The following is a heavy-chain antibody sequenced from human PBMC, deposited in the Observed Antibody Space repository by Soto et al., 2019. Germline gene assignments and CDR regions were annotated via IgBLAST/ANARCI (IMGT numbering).Heavy chain of an antibody. V-gene: IGHV1-69*02. CDR2: IIPIIGIA. Sequence: QVQLVQSGAEVKKTGSSVKVSCKASGGTFSSYTISWVRQAPGQGLEWMGRIIPIIGIANYAQKFQGRVTITADKSTRTAYMVLSSMRSEDTAVYYCASEEYYYGSGAFFDYWGQGTLVTVSS. CDR1: GGTFSSYT. J-gene: IGHJ4*02. CDR3: ASEEYYYGSGAFFDY. D-gene: IGHD3-10*01.